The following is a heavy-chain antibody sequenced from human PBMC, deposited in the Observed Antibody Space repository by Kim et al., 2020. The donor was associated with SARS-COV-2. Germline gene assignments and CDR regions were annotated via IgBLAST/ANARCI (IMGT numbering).Heavy chain of an antibody. V-gene: IGHV3-23*01. Sequence: GGSLRLSCAASRFTFSNYAMSWVRQAPGKGLEWVSAINTGGDSTYYADSVKGRFTISRDNSKNTLYLQMNSLRADDTAVYYCAKSGGSFWRGFDSWGQGTLLTVSS. D-gene: IGHD1-26*01. CDR2: INTGGDST. CDR1: RFTFSNYA. J-gene: IGHJ4*02. CDR3: AKSGGSFWRGFDS.